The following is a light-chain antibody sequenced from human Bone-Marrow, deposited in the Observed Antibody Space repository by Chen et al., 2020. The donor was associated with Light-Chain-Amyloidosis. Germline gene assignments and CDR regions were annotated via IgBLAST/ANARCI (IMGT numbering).Light chain of an antibody. J-gene: IGLJ2*01. Sequence: SYELTQPNSVSVSPGQTARITCSGDDLPTKYAYWYQQKPGQAPVLVIHRDTERPSGISERFSGSSSGTTATLTISGVQAEDEADYHCQSADSSGTYEVIFGGGTKLTVL. CDR3: QSADSSGTYEVI. V-gene: IGLV3-25*03. CDR1: DLPTKY. CDR2: RDT.